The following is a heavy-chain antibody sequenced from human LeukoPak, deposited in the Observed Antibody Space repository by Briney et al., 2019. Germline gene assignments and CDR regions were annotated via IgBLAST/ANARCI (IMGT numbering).Heavy chain of an antibody. D-gene: IGHD2-15*01. CDR2: ISGSGGST. Sequence: GSLRLSCAASGFIFSNYVMSWVRQAPGKGLEWVSAISGSGGSTFYADSVQGRVTISRDNSKNTLYLQLNSLRVEDTAVYYCARDKIVVVVSTTLPDIWGQGTMVTVSS. V-gene: IGHV3-23*01. CDR1: GFIFSNYV. J-gene: IGHJ3*02. CDR3: ARDKIVVVVSTTLPDI.